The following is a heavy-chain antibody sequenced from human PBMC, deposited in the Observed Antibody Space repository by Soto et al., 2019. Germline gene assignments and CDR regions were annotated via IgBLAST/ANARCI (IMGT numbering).Heavy chain of an antibody. D-gene: IGHD5-18*01. CDR2: IDNSGGIT. Sequence: PGGSLRLSCAASGFTFSTYAMSWVRQAPGKGLEWVSTIDNSGGITYYADSVKGRFTISRDNSKNTLYLQMNSLRDEDTAVYYCAKGGYNYGFLLDGWGQGTRVTVSS. V-gene: IGHV3-23*05. CDR3: AKGGYNYGFLLDG. J-gene: IGHJ4*02. CDR1: GFTFSTYA.